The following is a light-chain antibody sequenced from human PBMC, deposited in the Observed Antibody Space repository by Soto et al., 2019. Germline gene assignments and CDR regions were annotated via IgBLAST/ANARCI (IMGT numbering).Light chain of an antibody. CDR3: QQYNNWPPWT. CDR1: QSVGSN. CDR2: GAS. Sequence: EIVMTQSPATLSVSPGERATLSCSASQSVGSNFAWYQQKPGQSPRLLIYGASTRATGFPARFSGSGSGTQVTLTISSLQSEDFAVYYCQQYNNWPPWTFGHGTKVEL. V-gene: IGKV3-15*01. J-gene: IGKJ1*01.